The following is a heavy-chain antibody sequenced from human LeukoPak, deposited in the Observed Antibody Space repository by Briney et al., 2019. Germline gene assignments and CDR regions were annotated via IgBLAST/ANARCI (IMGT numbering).Heavy chain of an antibody. J-gene: IGHJ3*02. Sequence: PGGSLRLSCAASGFTFSNAWMSWVRQAPGKGLEWVGRIKSKTDGGTTDYAGSVKGRFTISRDNSKNTLYLQMNSLRAEDTAVYYCAKPFDSSGYRLAFDIWGQGTMVTVSS. D-gene: IGHD3-22*01. CDR3: AKPFDSSGYRLAFDI. CDR2: IKSKTDGGTT. V-gene: IGHV3-15*01. CDR1: GFTFSNAW.